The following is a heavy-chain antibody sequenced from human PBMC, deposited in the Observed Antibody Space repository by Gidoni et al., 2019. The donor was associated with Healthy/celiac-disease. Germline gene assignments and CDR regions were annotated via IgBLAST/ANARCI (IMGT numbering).Heavy chain of an antibody. V-gene: IGHV1-69*01. Sequence: QVQLVQSGAEVKKPGSSVKVSCKASGCTFSSYAISWVRQAPGQGLEWMGGIIPSFGTANYAQEFQGGVTITADESTSTAYMGLSSLRSEETAVYYCARDRAGAGWNYVGWGAFDIWGQGTMVTVSS. CDR1: GCTFSSYA. CDR2: IIPSFGTA. J-gene: IGHJ3*02. CDR3: ARDRAGAGWNYVGWGAFDI. D-gene: IGHD1-7*01.